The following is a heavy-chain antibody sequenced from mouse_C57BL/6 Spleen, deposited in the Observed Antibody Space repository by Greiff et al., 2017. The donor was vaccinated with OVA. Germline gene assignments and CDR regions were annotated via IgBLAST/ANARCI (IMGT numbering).Heavy chain of an antibody. CDR3: ARFTTVVALYYFDY. CDR2: INPYNGGT. J-gene: IGHJ2*01. Sequence: EVQLQQSGPVLVKPGASVKMSCKASGYTFTDYYMNWVKQSHGKSLEWIGVINPYNGGTSYNQKFKGKATLTVDKSSSTAYMELNSLTSEDSAVYYCARFTTVVALYYFDYWGQGTTLTVSS. CDR1: GYTFTDYY. D-gene: IGHD1-1*01. V-gene: IGHV1-19*01.